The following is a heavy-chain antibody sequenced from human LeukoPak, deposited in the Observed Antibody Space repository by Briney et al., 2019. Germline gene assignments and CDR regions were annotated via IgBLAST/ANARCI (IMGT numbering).Heavy chain of an antibody. Sequence: HPGRSLRLSCAASGFTFSSYAMHWVRQAPGKGLEWVAVISYDGSNKYYADSVKGRFTISRDNSKNTLYLQMNSLRAEDTAVYYCAKGSSSSYFDYWGQGTLVTVSS. CDR1: GFTFSSYA. D-gene: IGHD6-13*01. V-gene: IGHV3-30-3*01. CDR2: ISYDGSNK. CDR3: AKGSSSSYFDY. J-gene: IGHJ4*02.